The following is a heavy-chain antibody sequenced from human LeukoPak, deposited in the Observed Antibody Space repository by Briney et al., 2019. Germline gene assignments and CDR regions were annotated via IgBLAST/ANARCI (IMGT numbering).Heavy chain of an antibody. V-gene: IGHV3-21*04. D-gene: IGHD6-19*01. CDR3: ARDGRAVAGGAFDI. CDR2: ISSSSSYI. CDR1: GFTFSSYS. Sequence: GGSLRLSCAASGFTFSSYSMNWVRQAPGKGLEWVSSISSSSSYIYYADSVKGRFTISRDNAKNSLYLQMNSLRAEDTAVYYCARDGRAVAGGAFDIWGQGTMVTVSS. J-gene: IGHJ3*02.